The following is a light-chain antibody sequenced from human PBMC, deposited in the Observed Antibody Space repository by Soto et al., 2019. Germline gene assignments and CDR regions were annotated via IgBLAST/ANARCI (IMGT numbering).Light chain of an antibody. Sequence: QSLLTQPPSASGTPGQRVTISCSGSSSNIGSNTVNCYQQLPGTAPKLLIYSNNQRPSGVPDRFSGSKSGTSASLAISGLQSADEAGYYCAAWDDSPYVFGTGTKVTVL. CDR1: SSNIGSNT. J-gene: IGLJ1*01. CDR2: SNN. V-gene: IGLV1-44*01. CDR3: AAWDDSPYV.